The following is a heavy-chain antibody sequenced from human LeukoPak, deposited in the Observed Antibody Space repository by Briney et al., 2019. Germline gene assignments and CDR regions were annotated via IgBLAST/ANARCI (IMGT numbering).Heavy chain of an antibody. CDR2: IFYTGNT. Sequence: PSETLSLTCTVSGGSILDSTYYWAWIRPPPGKGLEGIATIFYTGNTHYNPSLKSRVTMSVDTVKNQFSLNLNSVTAADTAVYYCARQSSGYYYGWFDPWGQGTLVTVSS. J-gene: IGHJ5*02. D-gene: IGHD3-22*01. V-gene: IGHV4-39*01. CDR3: ARQSSGYYYGWFDP. CDR1: GGSILDSTYY.